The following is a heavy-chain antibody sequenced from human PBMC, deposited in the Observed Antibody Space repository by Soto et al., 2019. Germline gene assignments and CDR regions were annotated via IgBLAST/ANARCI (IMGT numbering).Heavy chain of an antibody. CDR3: AREGSITIFEVVIPGPVDY. CDR2: IYPGDSDT. D-gene: IGHD3-3*01. Sequence: GESLKISCKGSGYSFTSYWIGWVRQMPGKGLEWMGIIYPGDSDTRYSPSFQGQVTISADKSISTAYLQWSSLKASDTAMYYCAREGSITIFEVVIPGPVDYWGQGTLVTVSS. V-gene: IGHV5-51*01. J-gene: IGHJ4*02. CDR1: GYSFTSYW.